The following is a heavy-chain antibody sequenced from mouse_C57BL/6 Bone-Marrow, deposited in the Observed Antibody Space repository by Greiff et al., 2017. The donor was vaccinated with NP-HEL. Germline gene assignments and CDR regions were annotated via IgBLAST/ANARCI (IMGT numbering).Heavy chain of an antibody. J-gene: IGHJ3*01. CDR1: GFTFSDYY. D-gene: IGHD1-1*02. Sequence: DVKLVESGGGLVQPGGSLKLSCAASGFTFSDYYMYWVRQTPEKRLEWVAYISNGGGSTYYPDTVKGRFTISRDNAKNTLYLQMSRLNSEDTAMYYCARHEGYGAYWGQGTLVTVSA. CDR2: ISNGGGST. V-gene: IGHV5-12*01. CDR3: ARHEGYGAY.